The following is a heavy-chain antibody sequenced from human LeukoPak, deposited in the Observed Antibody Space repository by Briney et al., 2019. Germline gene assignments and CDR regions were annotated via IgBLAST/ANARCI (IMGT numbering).Heavy chain of an antibody. Sequence: ASVKVSCKASGYTFTSYYMRWVRQAPGQGLEWVGIINPSGGSTSYAQKFQGRVTMTRDMSTSTVYMELSSLRSEDTAVYYCARDQRYYYDSSGLPRYAFDIWGQGTMVTVSS. CDR3: ARDQRYYYDSSGLPRYAFDI. J-gene: IGHJ3*02. CDR1: GYTFTSYY. D-gene: IGHD3-22*01. V-gene: IGHV1-46*01. CDR2: INPSGGST.